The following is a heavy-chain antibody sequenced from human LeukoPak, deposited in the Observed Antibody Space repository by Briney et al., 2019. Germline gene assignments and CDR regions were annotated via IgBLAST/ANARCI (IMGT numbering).Heavy chain of an antibody. J-gene: IGHJ4*02. V-gene: IGHV3-23*01. CDR3: VKNGPVNGWFAEFAS. Sequence: EPGGSLRLSCAASGFIFSDNAMSWVRQAPGKGLEWVSSISGSGGGTYYADSVKGRFTISRDNSKNTLYLRVNSLGAEDTAVYYCVKNGPVNGWFAEFASWGQGTLVTVSS. CDR1: GFIFSDNA. CDR2: ISGSGGGT. D-gene: IGHD6-19*01.